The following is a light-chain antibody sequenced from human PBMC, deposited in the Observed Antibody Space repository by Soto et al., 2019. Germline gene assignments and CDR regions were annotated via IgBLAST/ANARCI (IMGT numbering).Light chain of an antibody. CDR2: GAS. CDR1: QSVSSY. V-gene: IGKV3-20*01. Sequence: EIVLTQSPATLSLSPGERATLSCRASQSVSSYLAWYQQKPGQAPRLLIYGASSRANGIPDRFSGSGSGTDFTLTISRLEPEDFAVYYCQQYGGLPTFGQGSKVDIK. CDR3: QQYGGLPT. J-gene: IGKJ1*01.